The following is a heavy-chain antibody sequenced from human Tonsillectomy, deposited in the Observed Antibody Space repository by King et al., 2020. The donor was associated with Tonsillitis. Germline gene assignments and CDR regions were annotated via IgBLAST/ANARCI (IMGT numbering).Heavy chain of an antibody. CDR3: ARLRLRGRYPARDAFHI. D-gene: IGHD3-16*01. J-gene: IGHJ3*02. CDR1: GYSFTGYC. CDR2: IDPNDSYT. V-gene: IGHV5-10-1*03. Sequence: VQLVESGAEVKKPGESLRISCRGSGYSFTGYCISWVRQMPGKGLEWMGTIDPNDSYTIYSPSFQGHVTISTDKSITTAYLQWSSLKASDTAMYYCARLRLRGRYPARDAFHIWAQGTMVTVSS.